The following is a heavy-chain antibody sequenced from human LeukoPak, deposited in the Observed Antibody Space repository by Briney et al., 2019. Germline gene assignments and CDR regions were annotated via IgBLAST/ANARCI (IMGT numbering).Heavy chain of an antibody. CDR1: GGSISSYY. V-gene: IGHV4-59*08. D-gene: IGHD3-22*01. J-gene: IGHJ4*02. CDR3: ARHLDDSTGYFTFDL. CDR2: IYYSGST. Sequence: SETLSLTCAVYGGSISSYYWSWIRQPPGKGLEWIGYIYYSGSTNYNPSLKSRVTISVDTSKNQFSLKLSSVTATDTAVFYCARHLDDSTGYFTFDLWGQGTLVTVSS.